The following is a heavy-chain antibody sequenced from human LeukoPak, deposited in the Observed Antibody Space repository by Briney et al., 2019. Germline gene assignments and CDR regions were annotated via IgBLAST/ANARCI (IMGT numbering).Heavy chain of an antibody. D-gene: IGHD3-22*01. CDR1: GFTFSSYA. J-gene: IGHJ4*02. V-gene: IGHV3-30*04. Sequence: GRSLRLSCAASGFTFSSYAMHWVRQAPGKGLEWVAVISYDGSNKYYADSVKGRFTISRDNSKNTLYLQMNSLRAEDTAVYYCARGWVITSLDYWGQGTLVTVSS. CDR3: ARGWVITSLDY. CDR2: ISYDGSNK.